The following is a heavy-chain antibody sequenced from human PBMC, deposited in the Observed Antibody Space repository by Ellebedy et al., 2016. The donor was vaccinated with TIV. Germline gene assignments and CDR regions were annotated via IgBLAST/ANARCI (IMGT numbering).Heavy chain of an antibody. Sequence: PGGSLRLSCVASGFSFRSYWMSWVRQAPGKGLEWVANIYQDGSNQYYVDSVKGRFTISRDNANTSLFLQMNSLRGEDTAVYYCARRGSYGDYAVQINSWCDRWGRGTLVTVSS. CDR3: ARRGSYGDYAVQINSWCDR. CDR2: IYQDGSNQ. V-gene: IGHV3-7*01. J-gene: IGHJ5*02. CDR1: GFSFRSYW. D-gene: IGHD4-17*01.